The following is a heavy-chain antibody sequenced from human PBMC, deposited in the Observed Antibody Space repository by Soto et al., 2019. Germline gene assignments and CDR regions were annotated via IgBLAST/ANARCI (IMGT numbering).Heavy chain of an antibody. CDR1: GIPVSSNY. J-gene: IGHJ6*02. CDR3: ARDVPYYYASRMDV. D-gene: IGHD3-10*01. CDR2: LHSGGDT. Sequence: EVQLVESGGGLVQPRGSLRLSCAASGIPVSSNYMTWVRQAPGKGLEWVSVLHSGGDTYYANSVKGRFTISRHDSTNTLFLQMNSLTAEDTAVYYCARDVPYYYASRMDVWGQGTTVTVSS. V-gene: IGHV3-53*04.